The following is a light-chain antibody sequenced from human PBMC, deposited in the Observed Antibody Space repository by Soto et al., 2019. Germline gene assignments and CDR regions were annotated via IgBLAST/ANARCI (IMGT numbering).Light chain of an antibody. CDR1: SSNIGSHT. V-gene: IGLV1-44*01. CDR3: AAWDDSLNGVV. CDR2: SNT. Sequence: QPVLTQPPSASGTPGQTIGISCSGGSSNIGSHTVNWYQQLPGTAPRLLIYSNTQRPSGVPDRFSGSKSGTSASLAISGLQSEYEGDYFCAAWDDSLNGVVFGGGTQLTVL. J-gene: IGLJ2*01.